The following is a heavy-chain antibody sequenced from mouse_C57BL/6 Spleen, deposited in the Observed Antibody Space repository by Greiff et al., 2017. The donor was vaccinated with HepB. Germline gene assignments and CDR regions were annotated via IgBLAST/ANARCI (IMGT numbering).Heavy chain of an antibody. J-gene: IGHJ4*01. CDR2: IDPSDSYT. D-gene: IGHD2-5*01. V-gene: IGHV1-50*01. CDR3: ARRDYSNSFDAMDY. Sequence: VQLQQSGAELVKPGASVKLSCKASGYTFTSYWMQWVKQRPGQGLEWIGEIDPSDSYTNYNQKFKGKATLTVDTSSSTAYMQLSSLTSEDSAVYYCARRDYSNSFDAMDYWGQGTSVTVSS. CDR1: GYTFTSYW.